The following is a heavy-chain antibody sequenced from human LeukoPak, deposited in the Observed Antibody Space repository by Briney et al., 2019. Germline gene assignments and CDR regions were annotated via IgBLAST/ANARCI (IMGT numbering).Heavy chain of an antibody. CDR1: GFTFSSYS. J-gene: IGHJ6*02. CDR2: ISSSSSYI. V-gene: IGHV3-21*01. CDR3: ARAQRSYCSSTRCYYYYYGMDV. Sequence: GGSLTLSCAVSGFTFSSYSMNWVRQAPGKGLEWVSSISSSSSYIYYADSVKGRITISRDNAKNQLYLQMNSLRAEDTAVYYGARAQRSYCSSTRCYYYYYGMDVWGQGTTVTVSS. D-gene: IGHD2-2*01.